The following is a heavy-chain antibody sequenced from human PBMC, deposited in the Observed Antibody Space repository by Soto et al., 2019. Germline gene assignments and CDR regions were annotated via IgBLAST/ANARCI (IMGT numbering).Heavy chain of an antibody. V-gene: IGHV3-48*02. CDR3: VREEGIGYCVSTTCYPRGMDV. D-gene: IGHD2-2*01. CDR1: GFTFSSFG. CDR2: ISSSSTTI. Sequence: EVQLVESGGGLVQPGGSLRLSCAASGFTFSSFGMNWVRQAPGKGLEWVSYISSSSTTIYYTDSVKGRFTVSRDYAENSLYLQMNSLRDEDTAVYYCVREEGIGYCVSTTCYPRGMDVWGQGTTVTVSS. J-gene: IGHJ6*02.